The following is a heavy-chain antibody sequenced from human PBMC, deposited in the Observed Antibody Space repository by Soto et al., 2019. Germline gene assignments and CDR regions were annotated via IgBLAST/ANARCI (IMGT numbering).Heavy chain of an antibody. CDR1: GYSFTGYW. J-gene: IGHJ6*02. V-gene: IGHV5-51*01. CDR3: ARHVGRGKILYYYYGMDV. Sequence: PGESLKISCKGSGYSFTGYWIAWVRQMPGKGLEWMGIIYPGDSDTRYSPSFQGQVTISADKSIGTAYLQWSSLKASDTAMYYCARHVGRGKILYYYYGMDVWGQGTTVTVS. D-gene: IGHD3-10*01. CDR2: IYPGDSDT.